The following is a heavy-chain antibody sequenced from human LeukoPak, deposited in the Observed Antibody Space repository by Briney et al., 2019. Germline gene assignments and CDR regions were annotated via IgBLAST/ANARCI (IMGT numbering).Heavy chain of an antibody. J-gene: IGHJ4*02. CDR1: GFTFSTYI. CDR2: ISGSSNTV. D-gene: IGHD6-13*01. Sequence: PGGSLRLSCAASGFTFSTYIMNLVRQAPGKGLEWVSYISGSSNTVFYADSVKGRFTISRDNANNSLYLQMSSLRDEDTAVYYCAKDLGSSSWYYFDYWGQGTQVTVSS. V-gene: IGHV3-48*02. CDR3: AKDLGSSSWYYFDY.